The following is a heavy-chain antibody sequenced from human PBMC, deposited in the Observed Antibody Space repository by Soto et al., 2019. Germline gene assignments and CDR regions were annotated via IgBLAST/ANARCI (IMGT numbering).Heavy chain of an antibody. CDR1: GGSIGGQY. Sequence: SETLSLGCTVSGGSIGGQYWTWVRHSPGKGLEWIRHLNFRGYTNYNPDLQSRVTISSARATNQVSLTLTSVTAADTAIYYCATYWGTESHTFWLDLWGRGAQVT. CDR2: LNFRGYT. D-gene: IGHD3-16*01. V-gene: IGHV4-59*11. CDR3: ATYWGTESHTFWLDL. J-gene: IGHJ5*02.